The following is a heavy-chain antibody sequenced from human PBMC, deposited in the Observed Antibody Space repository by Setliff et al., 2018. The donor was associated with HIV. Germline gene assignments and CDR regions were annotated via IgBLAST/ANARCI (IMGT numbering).Heavy chain of an antibody. CDR3: AKDRGTRTFYFDY. V-gene: IGHV3-30*02. Sequence: GGSLRLSCAASGFTFTSYGMHWVRQAPGKGLEWVAFIRYDGSNKYYADSVKGRFTISRDNSKNTLYLQMNSLRAEDTAIYYCAKDRGTRTFYFDYWGQGTLVTVSS. CDR2: IRYDGSNK. CDR1: GFTFTSYG. J-gene: IGHJ4*02. D-gene: IGHD3-16*01.